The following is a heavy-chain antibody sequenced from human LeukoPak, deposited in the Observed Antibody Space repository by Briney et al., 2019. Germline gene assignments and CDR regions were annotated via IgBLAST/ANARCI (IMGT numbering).Heavy chain of an antibody. V-gene: IGHV3-74*01. CDR2: INSDGSNT. D-gene: IGHD1-7*01. CDR3: AKDSTWNYEGDMDV. J-gene: IGHJ6*03. CDR1: GFTFSNYW. Sequence: PGGSLRLSCAASGFTFSNYWMHWVRQAPGKGLVWVSRINSDGSNTNYADSVKGRFTISRDNAKNTLYLQMNSLRVDDTAVYYCAKDSTWNYEGDMDVWGKGTTVTVSS.